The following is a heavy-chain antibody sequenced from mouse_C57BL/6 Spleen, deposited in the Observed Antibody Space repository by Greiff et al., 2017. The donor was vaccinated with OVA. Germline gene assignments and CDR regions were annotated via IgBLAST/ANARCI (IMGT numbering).Heavy chain of an antibody. CDR1: GFSITSYA. D-gene: IGHD2-10*02. CDR2: IWTGGGT. J-gene: IGHJ2*01. V-gene: IGHV2-9-1*01. Sequence: VKLVESGPGLVAPSQSLSITCTVSGFSITSYAISWVRQPPGKGLEWLGVIWTGGGTNYNSALISRLSISKDNSKSQVFLKMNSLQTDDTARYYCASLAGDFDYWGQGTTLTVSS. CDR3: ASLAGDFDY.